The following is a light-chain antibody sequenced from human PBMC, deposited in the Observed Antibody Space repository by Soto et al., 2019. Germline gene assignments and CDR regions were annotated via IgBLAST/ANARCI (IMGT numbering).Light chain of an antibody. CDR3: QEYNNYWT. CDR2: TAS. CDR1: QTISRW. J-gene: IGKJ1*01. V-gene: IGKV1-5*01. Sequence: IQMTQSTSTLSASVGDTVAMTCRASQTISRWLAWYQQKPGKAPRLLIYTASTLESGVPSRFSASGSGTEFTLTISSLHPDDFATYYCQEYNNYWTFGQGTKVDIK.